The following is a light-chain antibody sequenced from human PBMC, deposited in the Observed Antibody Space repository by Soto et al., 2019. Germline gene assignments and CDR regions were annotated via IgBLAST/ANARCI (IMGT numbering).Light chain of an antibody. CDR2: GAS. V-gene: IGKV3-15*01. J-gene: IGKJ1*01. CDR3: QQYNNWPPWT. Sequence: EIVLTQSPATLSVSPGARATLSCRASQSVSSNLAWYQQKPGQAPRLLIYGASTRATGIPARCSGSRSGTEFTLTISSLQSQDFAVYYCQQYNNWPPWTFGQGTKGEIK. CDR1: QSVSSN.